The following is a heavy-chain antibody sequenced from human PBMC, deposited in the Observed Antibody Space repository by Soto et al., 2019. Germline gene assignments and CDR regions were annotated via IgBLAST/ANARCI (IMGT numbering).Heavy chain of an antibody. CDR3: ARDPDPPVPLAV. CDR2: INADGSST. V-gene: IGHV3-74*01. Sequence: PGGSLRLSCAASGFTFSNYWMHWVRQAPGKGLVWVSRINADGSSTSYVDSVKGRFTISRDNAENTVYLQMNSLRAEDTAIYYCARDPDPPVPLAVWGIGTTVTVSS. CDR1: GFTFSNYW. J-gene: IGHJ6*04.